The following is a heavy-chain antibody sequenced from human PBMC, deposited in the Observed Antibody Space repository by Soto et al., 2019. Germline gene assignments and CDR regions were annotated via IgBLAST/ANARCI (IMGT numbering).Heavy chain of an antibody. CDR3: SRSMVIDFKA. CDR2: IRRIAYGGTT. CDR1: GFNFAAYT. V-gene: IGHV3-49*04. J-gene: IGHJ4*02. Sequence: PGGSLILSCSASGFNFAAYTMSWVRLTPGKGLEWVGFIRRIAYGGTTDYAASVKGRFTISRDDSRKIVYLQMSRLKIEDTAAQYYSRSMVIDFKARGQGILVTLS. D-gene: IGHD3-10*01.